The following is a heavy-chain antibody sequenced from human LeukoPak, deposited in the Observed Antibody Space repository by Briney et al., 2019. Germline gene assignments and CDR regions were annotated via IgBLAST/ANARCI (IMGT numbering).Heavy chain of an antibody. CDR1: GFTFNNYG. Sequence: PGGSVRLSCAASGFTFNNYGVTWVRQAPGKGLEWVSVISGDGGTTFYAPFLKGRVTISRDNSKNTVYLQMNSLRAEDTAIYSCARVRSGFYLDTWGQGTLVTVSS. CDR2: ISGDGGTT. V-gene: IGHV3-23*01. J-gene: IGHJ4*02. CDR3: ARVRSGFYLDT. D-gene: IGHD3-3*01.